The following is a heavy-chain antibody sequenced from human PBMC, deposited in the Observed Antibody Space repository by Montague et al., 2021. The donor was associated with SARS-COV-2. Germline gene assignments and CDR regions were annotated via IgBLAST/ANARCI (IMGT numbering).Heavy chain of an antibody. D-gene: IGHD3-10*01. Sequence: SETLSLTCAVHGTSFSGYYWNWIRQPPGKGLEWIGEINHGGSTKYSPFLKSRLTISADTSKNQFFLKLTSVAAADTAVNYCARLRDGVVPSPILGVGPYYSYYYVDVWGRGTTVTVSS. CDR1: GTSFSGYY. J-gene: IGHJ6*03. CDR2: INHGGST. V-gene: IGHV4-34*01. CDR3: ARLRDGVVPSPILGVGPYYSYYYVDV.